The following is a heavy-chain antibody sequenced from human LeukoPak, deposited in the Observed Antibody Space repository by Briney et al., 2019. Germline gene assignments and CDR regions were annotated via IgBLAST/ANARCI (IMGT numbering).Heavy chain of an antibody. CDR3: ATGIRERGFDY. V-gene: IGHV3-74*01. Sequence: GGSLRLSCAASGFTFSSYWMHWVRQAPGKGLVWVSRINSDGSSTNYADSVKGRFTISRDNAKNTLYLQMNSLTAEDTALYFCATGIRERGFDYWGQGTLVTVSS. CDR1: GFTFSSYW. D-gene: IGHD1-1*01. CDR2: INSDGSST. J-gene: IGHJ4*02.